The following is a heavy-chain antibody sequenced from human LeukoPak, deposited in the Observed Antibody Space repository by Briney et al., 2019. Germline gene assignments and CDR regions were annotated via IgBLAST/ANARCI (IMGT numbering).Heavy chain of an antibody. CDR1: GGSISSSSYY. J-gene: IGHJ4*02. Sequence: PSETLSLTCTVSGGSISSSSYYWGWIRQPPGKGLEWIGSIYYSGSTYYNPSLKSRVTISVDTSKNQLSLKLSSVTAADTAVYYCARQDIHYFDYWGQGTLVTVSS. CDR2: IYYSGST. V-gene: IGHV4-39*01. CDR3: ARQDIHYFDY. D-gene: IGHD2-15*01.